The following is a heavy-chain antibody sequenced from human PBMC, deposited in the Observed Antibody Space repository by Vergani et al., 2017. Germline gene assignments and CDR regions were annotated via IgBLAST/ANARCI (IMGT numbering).Heavy chain of an antibody. CDR2: ISAYNGNT. J-gene: IGHJ4*02. CDR3: ARVSYYDSSGYYPYDYDY. CDR1: GYTFTSYG. V-gene: IGHV1-18*04. D-gene: IGHD3-22*01. Sequence: QVQLVQSGAEVKKPGASVKVSCKASGYTFTSYGISWVRQAPGQGLEWMGWISAYNGNTNSAQKLQGRVTMTTDTSTSTAYMELGSRRSDATAVDYCARVSYYDSSGYYPYDYDYWGQGTLVTVSS.